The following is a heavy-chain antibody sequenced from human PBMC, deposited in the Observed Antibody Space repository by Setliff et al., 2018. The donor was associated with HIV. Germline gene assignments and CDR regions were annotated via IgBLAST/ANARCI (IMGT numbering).Heavy chain of an antibody. CDR2: IYPGDSDT. CDR3: ARLSVVTATRIYYFDY. J-gene: IGHJ4*02. Sequence: HGESLKISCKGSGYTFTNYWIGWVRQMPGKGLECMGIIYPGDSDTRYSPSFQGQVTISADKSISTAYLQWSSLKASDTAMYYCARLSVVTATRIYYFDYWGQGTLVTVSS. D-gene: IGHD2-21*02. CDR1: GYTFTNYW. V-gene: IGHV5-51*01.